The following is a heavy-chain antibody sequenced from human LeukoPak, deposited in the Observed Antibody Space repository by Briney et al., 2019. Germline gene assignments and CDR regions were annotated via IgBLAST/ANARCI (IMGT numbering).Heavy chain of an antibody. CDR1: GFTFSSYA. CDR3: AKIQLGIAAAGNFDY. CDR2: ISGSGGST. D-gene: IGHD6-13*01. V-gene: IGHV3-23*01. Sequence: PGGSLRLPCAASGFTFSSYAMSWVRQAPGKGLEWVSAISGSGGSTYYADSVKGRFTISRDNSKNTLYLQMNSLRAEDTAVYYCAKIQLGIAAAGNFDYWGQGTLVTVSS. J-gene: IGHJ4*02.